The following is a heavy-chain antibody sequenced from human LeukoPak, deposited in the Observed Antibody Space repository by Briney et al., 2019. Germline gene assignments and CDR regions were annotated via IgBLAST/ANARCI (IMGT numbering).Heavy chain of an antibody. CDR1: GFTFSTYF. Sequence: GGSLRLSCAASGFTFSTYFMSWVRQAPGKGLEWVANLHPDGSHQYYADSVKGRFTISRDHSKDTLYLQMNSLRAEDTAVYYCAKSRPYDTPYYFDYWGQGTLVTVSS. CDR3: AKSRPYDTPYYFDY. J-gene: IGHJ4*02. CDR2: LHPDGSHQ. V-gene: IGHV3-7*01. D-gene: IGHD3-16*01.